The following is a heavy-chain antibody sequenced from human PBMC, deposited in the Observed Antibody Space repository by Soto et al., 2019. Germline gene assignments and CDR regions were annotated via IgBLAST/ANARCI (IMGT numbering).Heavy chain of an antibody. CDR3: AKRDDPDRALWGSAPGDAFDI. CDR1: GFTFSSYA. D-gene: IGHD7-27*01. V-gene: IGHV3-23*01. Sequence: GGSLRLSCAASGFTFSSYAMSWVRQAPGKGLEWVSAISGSGGSTYYADSVKGRFTISRDNSKNTLYLQMNSLRAEDTAVYYCAKRDDPDRALWGSAPGDAFDIWGQGTMVTVSS. CDR2: ISGSGGST. J-gene: IGHJ3*02.